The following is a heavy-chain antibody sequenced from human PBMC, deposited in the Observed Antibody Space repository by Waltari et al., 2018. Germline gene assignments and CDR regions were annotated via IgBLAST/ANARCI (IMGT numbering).Heavy chain of an antibody. Sequence: EVQLVQSGAEVKKPGATVKLSCKVSGYTFTDYYMQWVQQPPGKGLEWMGLVDPEDGETIYAEKCQGRVTITADTSTDTAYMELSSLRSEDTAVYYCATALIDSSGYYERWDYWGQGTLVTVSS. J-gene: IGHJ4*02. CDR3: ATALIDSSGYYERWDY. CDR2: VDPEDGET. CDR1: GYTFTDYY. V-gene: IGHV1-69-2*01. D-gene: IGHD3-22*01.